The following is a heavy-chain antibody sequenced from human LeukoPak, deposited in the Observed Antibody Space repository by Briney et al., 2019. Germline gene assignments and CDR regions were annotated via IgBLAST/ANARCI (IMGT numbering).Heavy chain of an antibody. CDR3: ARVGITIFGVVISPYYYYYMDV. V-gene: IGHV1-69*13. J-gene: IGHJ6*03. CDR1: GYTFTSYG. CDR2: IIPIFGTA. Sequence: ASVKVSCKASGYTFTSYGISWVRQAPGQGLEWMGGIIPIFGTANYAQKFQGRVTITADESTSTAYMELSSLRSEDTAVYYCARVGITIFGVVISPYYYYYMDVWGKGTTVTVSS. D-gene: IGHD3-3*01.